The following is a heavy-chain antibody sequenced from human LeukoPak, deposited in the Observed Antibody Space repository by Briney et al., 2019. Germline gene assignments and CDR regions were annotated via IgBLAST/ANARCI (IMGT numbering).Heavy chain of an antibody. CDR3: ARVGQNYDLWSGYDGPRSYYFYYMDV. D-gene: IGHD3-3*01. CDR1: GFTFSRYW. J-gene: IGHJ6*03. Sequence: GGSLRLSCAASGFTFSRYWMHWVRQAPGKGLVWVSRINSDGSSTSYADSVKGGFTISRDNAKNTLYLQMNSLRAEDTAVYYCARVGQNYDLWSGYDGPRSYYFYYMDVWGKGTTVTVSS. CDR2: INSDGSST. V-gene: IGHV3-74*01.